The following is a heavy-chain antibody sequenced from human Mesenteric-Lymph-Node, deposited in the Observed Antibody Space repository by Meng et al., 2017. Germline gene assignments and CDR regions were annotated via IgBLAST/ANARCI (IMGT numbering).Heavy chain of an antibody. Sequence: GESLKISCAASGFTFSTYWMHWVRQAPGKGLVWVSRVNSDATKTWYADSVKGRFTISRDNSKNTLYLQMNSLRAEDTAVYYCRLFYDFWSGYYRDDAFDIWGQGTMVTVSS. V-gene: IGHV3-74*01. CDR1: GFTFSTYW. J-gene: IGHJ3*02. CDR2: VNSDATKT. CDR3: RLFYDFWSGYYRDDAFDI. D-gene: IGHD3-3*01.